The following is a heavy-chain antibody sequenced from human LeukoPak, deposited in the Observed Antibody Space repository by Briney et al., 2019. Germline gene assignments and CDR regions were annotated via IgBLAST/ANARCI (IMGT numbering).Heavy chain of an antibody. Sequence: GGSLRLSCAASGFTFSNYVMTWVRQGPGKGLEWVSGISGSGGSTYYADSVKGRFTISRDNPKNTLYLQMNSLTVEDTAVYYCAKRGLYSSTWYGFDYWGQGTLVTVSS. D-gene: IGHD6-13*01. CDR3: AKRGLYSSTWYGFDY. V-gene: IGHV3-23*01. CDR1: GFTFSNYV. CDR2: ISGSGGST. J-gene: IGHJ4*02.